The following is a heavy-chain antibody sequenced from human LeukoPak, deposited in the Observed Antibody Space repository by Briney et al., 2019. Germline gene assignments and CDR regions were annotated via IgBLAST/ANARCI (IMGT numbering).Heavy chain of an antibody. D-gene: IGHD3-10*01. CDR3: ARPAGSWFDP. CDR1: GFTFCSYS. J-gene: IGHJ5*02. Sequence: GGSLRLSCAASGFTFCSYSMNWVRQAPGKGLEWVSSISSSSSYIYYADSVKGRFTISRDNAKNSLYLQMNSLRAEDTAVYYCARPAGSWFDPWGQGTLVTVSS. V-gene: IGHV3-21*01. CDR2: ISSSSSYI.